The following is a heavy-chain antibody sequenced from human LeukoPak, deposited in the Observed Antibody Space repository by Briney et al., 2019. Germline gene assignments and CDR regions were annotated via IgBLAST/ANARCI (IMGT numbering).Heavy chain of an antibody. CDR3: ARERSFMVRGVTDAFDI. V-gene: IGHV3-7*01. CDR2: IKQDGSEK. CDR1: GFTFSSYW. Sequence: GGSLRLSCAASGFTFSSYWMSWVRQAPGKGLEWVANIKQDGSEKYYVDSVKGRFTISRDNAKNSLYLQMNSLRAEDTAVYYCARERSFMVRGVTDAFDIWGQGTMVAVSS. D-gene: IGHD3-10*01. J-gene: IGHJ3*02.